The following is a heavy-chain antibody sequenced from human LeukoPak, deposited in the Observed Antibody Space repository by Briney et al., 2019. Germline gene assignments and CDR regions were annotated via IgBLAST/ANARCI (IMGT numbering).Heavy chain of an antibody. CDR2: IYTSGST. V-gene: IGHV4-61*02. J-gene: IGHJ4*02. Sequence: SQTLSLTCTVSGGSISSGSYYWNWIRQPAGKGLEWIGRIYTSGSTNYNPSLKSRVTISVDTSKNQFSLKLSSVTAADTAVYYCARVGILTGYYDYWGQGTLVTVSS. D-gene: IGHD3-9*01. CDR1: GGSISSGSYY. CDR3: ARVGILTGYYDY.